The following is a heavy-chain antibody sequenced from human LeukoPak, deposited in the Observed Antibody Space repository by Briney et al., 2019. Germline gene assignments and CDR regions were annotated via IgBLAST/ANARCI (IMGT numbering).Heavy chain of an antibody. J-gene: IGHJ4*02. Sequence: GGTLRLSCAASGFTFSSYGMHWVRQAPGTGLEWVAFIRYDGSNKYYADSVKGRFTISRDNSKNTLYLQMNSLRAEDTAVYCCAKSWGSEVAALDYWGQGTLVTVSS. CDR2: IRYDGSNK. CDR1: GFTFSSYG. D-gene: IGHD6-6*01. V-gene: IGHV3-30*02. CDR3: AKSWGSEVAALDY.